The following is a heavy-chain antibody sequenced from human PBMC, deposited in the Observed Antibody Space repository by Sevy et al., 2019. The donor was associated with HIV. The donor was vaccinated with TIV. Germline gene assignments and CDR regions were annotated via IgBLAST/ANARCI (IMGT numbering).Heavy chain of an antibody. V-gene: IGHV3-15*01. CDR2: IKSKIDGATR. J-gene: IGHJ4*02. D-gene: IGHD3-9*01. Sequence: GGSLRLSCAASGFTFSNAWMSWVRQAPGKGLEWVGRIKSKIDGATRDLAAPVKDRITISRDDSRNTLYLQMNSLKTEDTGVYYCATGLGKSDFDYWGQGTLVTVSS. CDR3: ATGLGKSDFDY. CDR1: GFTFSNAW.